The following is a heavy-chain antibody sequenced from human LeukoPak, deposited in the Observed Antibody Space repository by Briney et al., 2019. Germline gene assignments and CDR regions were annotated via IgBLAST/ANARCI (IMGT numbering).Heavy chain of an antibody. V-gene: IGHV5-51*01. J-gene: IGHJ3*02. D-gene: IGHD3-22*01. CDR3: ARPRSGVDSSGYNAFDI. CDR2: IYPGDSDT. CDR1: GYSFTSYW. Sequence: GESLKISCKGSGYSFTSYWIGWVRQMPGKGLEWMGIIYPGDSDTRYSPPFQGQVTISADKSISTAYLQWSSLKASDTAMYYCARPRSGVDSSGYNAFDIWGQGTMVTVSS.